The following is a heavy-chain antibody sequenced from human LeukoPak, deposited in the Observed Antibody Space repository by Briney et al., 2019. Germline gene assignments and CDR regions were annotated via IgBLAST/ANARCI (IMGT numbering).Heavy chain of an antibody. Sequence: ASVKVSCKASGYTFTSYSISWVRQAPGQGLEWMGWISAYNGNTNYAQKLQGRVTMTTDTSTSTAYMELRSLRSDDTAVYYCARLLFSSQPSFFDYWGQGTLVTVSS. J-gene: IGHJ4*02. CDR3: ARLLFSSQPSFFDY. V-gene: IGHV1-18*01. CDR2: ISAYNGNT. D-gene: IGHD6-13*01. CDR1: GYTFTSYS.